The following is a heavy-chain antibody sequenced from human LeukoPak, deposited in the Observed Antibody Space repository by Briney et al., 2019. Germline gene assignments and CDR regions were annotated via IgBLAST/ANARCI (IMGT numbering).Heavy chain of an antibody. CDR1: GFSFSSYW. CDR2: IKHDGSET. D-gene: IGHD3-22*01. V-gene: IGHV3-7*04. CDR3: ARHGTDDYDSSGYLRP. J-gene: IGHJ5*02. Sequence: GGSLRLSCVASGFSFSSYWMSWVRQAPGKGLEWVANIKHDGSETYYVDSVKGRFTVSRDNAKNSLYLQMSSLRAEDTAVYYCARHGTDDYDSSGYLRPWGQGTLVTVSS.